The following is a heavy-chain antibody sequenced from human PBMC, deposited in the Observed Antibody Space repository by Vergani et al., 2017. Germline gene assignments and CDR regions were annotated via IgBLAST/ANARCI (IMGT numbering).Heavy chain of an antibody. D-gene: IGHD6-19*01. CDR1: GYTFTSYD. J-gene: IGHJ4*02. Sequence: QVQLVQSGAEVKKPGASVKVSCKASGYTFTSYDLNWVRQATGQGLEWKGWMNPISGNTGYAQKFQGRVTMTRNTTISTAYMVLSSLRSEETAVYYCAVEKDRSGWLLNLYYWGQGTLVTVSS. CDR2: MNPISGNT. V-gene: IGHV1-8*01. CDR3: AVEKDRSGWLLNLYY.